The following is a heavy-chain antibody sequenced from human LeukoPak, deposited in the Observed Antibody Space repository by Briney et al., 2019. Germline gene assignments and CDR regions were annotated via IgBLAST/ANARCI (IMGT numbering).Heavy chain of an antibody. V-gene: IGHV1-2*02. CDR2: INPNSGGT. D-gene: IGHD3-22*01. CDR1: GYTFTGYY. J-gene: IGHJ4*02. Sequence: ASVKVSCKASGYTFTGYYMHWVRQAPGQGLEWMGWINPNSGGTNYAQKFQGRVTMNRDTSISTGYMELSRLRSDDTDVYYCARGEKYYYDSSGYYARRGIDYWGQGTLVTVSS. CDR3: ARGEKYYYDSSGYYARRGIDY.